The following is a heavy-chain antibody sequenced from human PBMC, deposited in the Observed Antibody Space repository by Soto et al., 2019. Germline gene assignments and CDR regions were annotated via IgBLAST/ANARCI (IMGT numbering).Heavy chain of an antibody. CDR3: ARDLKVAVAAPDY. J-gene: IGHJ4*02. CDR2: ISAYNGNT. Sequence: ASVKVSCKASGYTFTSYGISWVRQAPGQGLEWMGWISAYNGNTNYAQKLQGRVTMTTDTSTSTAYIELRSLRFDDTAVYYCARDLKVAVAAPDYWGQGTLVTVSS. CDR1: GYTFTSYG. V-gene: IGHV1-18*01. D-gene: IGHD6-19*01.